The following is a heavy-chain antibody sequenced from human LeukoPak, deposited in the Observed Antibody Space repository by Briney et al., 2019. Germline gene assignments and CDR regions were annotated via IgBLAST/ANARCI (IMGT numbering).Heavy chain of an antibody. CDR1: GFTFSSYA. V-gene: IGHV3-23*01. J-gene: IGHJ4*02. CDR2: ISGSGGST. D-gene: IGHD3-22*01. CDR3: AKDLARGSSGYYFVVDY. Sequence: PGGSLRLSCAASGFTFSSYAMSWVRQAPGKGLEWVSAISGSGGSTYYADSVKGRFTISRDSSKNTLYLQMNSLRAEDTAVYYCAKDLARGSSGYYFVVDYWGQGTLVTVSS.